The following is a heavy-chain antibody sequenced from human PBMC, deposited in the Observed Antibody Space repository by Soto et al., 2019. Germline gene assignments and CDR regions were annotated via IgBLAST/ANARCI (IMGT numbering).Heavy chain of an antibody. V-gene: IGHV4-31*03. J-gene: IGHJ4*02. CDR1: GGSISSGGYY. D-gene: IGHD3-10*01. CDR2: IYYRGST. CDR3: ARDAKSYGSGSEGADY. Sequence: QVQLQESGPGLVKPSQTLSLTCTVSGGSISSGGYYWSWIRQHPGKGLEWIGYIYYRGSTYYNPSLKSRVTISXXTXKXXFSLKLSSVTAADTAVYYCARDAKSYGSGSEGADYWGQGTLVTVSS.